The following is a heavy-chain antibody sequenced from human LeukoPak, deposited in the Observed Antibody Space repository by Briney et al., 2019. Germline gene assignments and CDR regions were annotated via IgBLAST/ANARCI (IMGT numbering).Heavy chain of an antibody. J-gene: IGHJ1*01. Sequence: HSGGSLRLSCAASGFTFSSYAMSWVRQAPGKGLEWVSAISGSGGSTYYADSVKGRFTISRDNSKNTLYLQMNSLRAEDTAVYYCAKDRGPQHLVPEYFQHWGQGTLVTVSS. CDR2: ISGSGGST. D-gene: IGHD6-13*01. V-gene: IGHV3-23*01. CDR3: AKDRGPQHLVPEYFQH. CDR1: GFTFSSYA.